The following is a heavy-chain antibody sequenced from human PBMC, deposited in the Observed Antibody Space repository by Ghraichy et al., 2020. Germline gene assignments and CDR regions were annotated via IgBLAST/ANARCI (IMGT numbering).Heavy chain of an antibody. J-gene: IGHJ5*02. Sequence: SQTLSLTCAISGDSVSSNSAAWNWVRQSPSRGLEWLGRTYYRSKWFNDYAVSEKSRITITPDTSKNQFSLHLNSVTPEDTAVYFCAAGSSFTSWGQGTLVTVSS. CDR3: AAGSSFTS. V-gene: IGHV6-1*01. D-gene: IGHD6-6*01. CDR2: TYYRSKWFN. CDR1: GDSVSSNSAA.